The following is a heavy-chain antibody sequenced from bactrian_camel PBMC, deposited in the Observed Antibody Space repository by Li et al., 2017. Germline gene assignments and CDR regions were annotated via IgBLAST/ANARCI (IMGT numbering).Heavy chain of an antibody. J-gene: IGHJ4*01. V-gene: IGHV3-3*01. CDR1: GYTYT. Sequence: HVQLVESGGGSVQVGGSLRLSCTASGYTYTMTWFRQPPGKEREAVAALWNSGWTTKYADSVQGRFTMSQDIAKNKVYLQMNSLKPEDTAVYYCAADLGPSPGEPGGGWSSSRKPCRGEIYNYWGQGTQVTVS. CDR2: LWNSGWTT. CDR3: AADLGPSPGEPGGGWSSSRKPCRGEIYNY. D-gene: IGHD6*01.